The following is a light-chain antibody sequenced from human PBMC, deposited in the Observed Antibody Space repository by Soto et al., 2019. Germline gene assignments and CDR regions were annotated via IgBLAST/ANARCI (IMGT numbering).Light chain of an antibody. Sequence: MVLTQSPSTLSLSPWYGSTLSVWASQSVGRSLAWYQQKPGQAPRLLINDASNRATGIPARFGGSGSGTDFTLTISSLEPEDFAVYYCQQRNDWPLTFGGGTKVDIK. CDR2: DAS. J-gene: IGKJ4*01. V-gene: IGKV3-11*01. CDR3: QQRNDWPLT. CDR1: QSVGRS.